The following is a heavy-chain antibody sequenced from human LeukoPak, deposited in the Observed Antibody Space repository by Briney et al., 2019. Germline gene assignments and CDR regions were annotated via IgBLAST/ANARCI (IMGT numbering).Heavy chain of an antibody. J-gene: IGHJ4*02. CDR1: GFTFSTYW. CDR2: IKKDGGDK. V-gene: IGHV3-7*01. Sequence: GGSLRLSCAASGFTFSTYWMSWVRQAPGKGLEWGANIKKDGGDKFYVDSVKGRVTISRDNAKNSMYLQMNSLRAEDTAVYYCARVLPVASRDYWAQGPLVAVSS. D-gene: IGHD2-2*01. CDR3: ARVLPVASRDY.